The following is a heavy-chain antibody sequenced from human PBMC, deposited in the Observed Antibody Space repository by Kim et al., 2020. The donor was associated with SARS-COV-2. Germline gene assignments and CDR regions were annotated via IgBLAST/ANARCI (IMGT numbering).Heavy chain of an antibody. CDR1: GYTFSDYA. CDR2: INAGNGIA. CDR3: ARVYCSSTSCQYYFDY. V-gene: IGHV1-3*01. Sequence: ASVKVSCKASGYTFSDYAIHWARQAPGQRLEWMGWINAGNGIAKYSQKFQDRVTITRDTSANTAYMEVSSLRSEDTAVYYCARVYCSSTSCQYYFDYWGQGNRVTVSS. D-gene: IGHD2-2*01. J-gene: IGHJ4*02.